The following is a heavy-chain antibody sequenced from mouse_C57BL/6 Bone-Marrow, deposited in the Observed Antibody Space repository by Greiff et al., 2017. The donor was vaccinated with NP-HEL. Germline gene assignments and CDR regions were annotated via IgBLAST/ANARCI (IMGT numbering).Heavy chain of an antibody. D-gene: IGHD2-2*01. Sequence: EVKLVESGGGLVKPGGSLKLSCAASGFTFSSYAMSWVRQTPEKRLEWVATISDGGSYTYYPDNVKGRFTISRDNAKNNLYLQMSHLKSEDTAMYYCASSMVTTGAMDYWGQGTSVTVSS. CDR1: GFTFSSYA. CDR2: ISDGGSYT. J-gene: IGHJ4*01. CDR3: ASSMVTTGAMDY. V-gene: IGHV5-4*03.